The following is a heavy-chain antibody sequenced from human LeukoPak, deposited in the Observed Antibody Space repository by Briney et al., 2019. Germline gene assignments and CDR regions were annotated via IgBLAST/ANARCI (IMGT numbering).Heavy chain of an antibody. CDR2: ITADGTHK. Sequence: GESLRLSCAASGFTFSGYEMNWVRQAPGKGLEWVSYITADGTHKYDADSVKGRFTISRDNARNLLYLHMNSLRVDDTAIYYCAREVQWELPDSWGQGTLVTVSS. V-gene: IGHV3-48*03. CDR1: GFTFSGYE. D-gene: IGHD1-26*01. CDR3: AREVQWELPDS. J-gene: IGHJ5*01.